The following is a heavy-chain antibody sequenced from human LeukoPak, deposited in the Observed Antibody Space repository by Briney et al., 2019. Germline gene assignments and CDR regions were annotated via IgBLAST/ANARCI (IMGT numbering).Heavy chain of an antibody. CDR3: ARDGSNAFDI. J-gene: IGHJ4*02. CDR1: GFTFSNAW. D-gene: IGHD2-8*01. V-gene: IGHV3-66*01. Sequence: GGSLRLSCPASGFTFSNAWMSWVRQAPGKGLEWVSVIYSSGSTYYADSVKGRFTISRDNSKNTLYLQMNRLRAGDTAVYYCARDGSNAFDIWGQGTLVTVSS. CDR2: IYSSGST.